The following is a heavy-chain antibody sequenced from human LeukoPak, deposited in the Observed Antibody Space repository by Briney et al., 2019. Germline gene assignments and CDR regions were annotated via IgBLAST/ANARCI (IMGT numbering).Heavy chain of an antibody. Sequence: SETLSLTCTVSGASISSYYWSWIRQPPGKGLEWIGHISYSGSTNYNPSLKSRVTISADTSKNQVSLTRSSVTAADTAVYYCARHPGLYFFDYWGQGTLVTVSS. J-gene: IGHJ4*02. CDR2: ISYSGST. CDR3: ARHPGLYFFDY. CDR1: GASISSYY. V-gene: IGHV4-59*08.